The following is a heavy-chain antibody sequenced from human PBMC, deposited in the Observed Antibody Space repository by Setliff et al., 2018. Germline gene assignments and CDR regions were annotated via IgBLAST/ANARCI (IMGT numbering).Heavy chain of an antibody. Sequence: PGGSLRLSCAASGFTFWSYAMSWVRQAPGKGLEWISAITHSGWDTYHADSVKGRFTISRANSQNTLFLQMNSLRAEDTAVYYCARDPRPYNFWSGYYTYWGQGTLVTVSS. D-gene: IGHD3-3*01. CDR2: ITHSGWDT. V-gene: IGHV3-23*01. J-gene: IGHJ4*02. CDR1: GFTFWSYA. CDR3: ARDPRPYNFWSGYYTY.